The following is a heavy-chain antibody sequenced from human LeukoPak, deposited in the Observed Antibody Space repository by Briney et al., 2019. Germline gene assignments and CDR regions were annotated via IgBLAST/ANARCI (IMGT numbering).Heavy chain of an antibody. Sequence: PGGSLRLSCAASGFTFSSYAMHWVRQAPGKGLEWVAVISYDGSNKYYADSVKGRFTISRDNSKNTLYLQMNSLRAEDTAVYYCARNVAVVVITYFDYWGQGTLVTVSS. V-gene: IGHV3-30-3*01. CDR2: ISYDGSNK. CDR1: GFTFSSYA. J-gene: IGHJ4*02. D-gene: IGHD3-22*01. CDR3: ARNVAVVVITYFDY.